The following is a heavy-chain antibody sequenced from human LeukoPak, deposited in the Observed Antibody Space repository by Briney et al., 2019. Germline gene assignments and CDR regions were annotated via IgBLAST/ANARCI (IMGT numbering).Heavy chain of an antibody. Sequence: SQTLSLTCTVSGGSISSGDYYWSWIRQPPGKGLEWIGYIYYSGSTYYNPSLKSRVTISVDTSKNQFFLKLSSVTAADTAVYYCARHDYSNYYYGMDAWGQGTTVTVSS. D-gene: IGHD4-11*01. CDR2: IYYSGST. CDR1: GGSISSGDYY. J-gene: IGHJ6*02. V-gene: IGHV4-30-4*01. CDR3: ARHDYSNYYYGMDA.